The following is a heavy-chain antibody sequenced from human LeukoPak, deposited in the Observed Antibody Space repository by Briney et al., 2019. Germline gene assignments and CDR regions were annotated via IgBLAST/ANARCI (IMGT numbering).Heavy chain of an antibody. CDR2: ISYDGSNK. CDR3: ARDYGQPPHLPDY. J-gene: IGHJ4*02. V-gene: IGHV3-30*03. CDR1: GFTFSSYG. D-gene: IGHD3-10*01. Sequence: GRSLRLSCAASGFTFSSYGMHWVRQAPGKGLEWVAVISYDGSNKYYADSVKGRFTISRDNSKNTLYLQMNSLRAEDTAVYYCARDYGQPPHLPDYWGQGTMVTVSS.